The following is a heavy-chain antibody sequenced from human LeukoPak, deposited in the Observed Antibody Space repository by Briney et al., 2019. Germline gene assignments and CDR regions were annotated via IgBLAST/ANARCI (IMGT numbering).Heavy chain of an antibody. Sequence: ASVKVSCRTSDYTFTNYYTHWVRQAPGQGLEWMGRINPNTGGTNYAQKFQGRVTVTTDTSVTTSYMEVNSLESDDTAVYYCAKGDNTGRRFFDYWGQGTVVTVSS. CDR3: AKGDNTGRRFFDY. J-gene: IGHJ4*02. CDR2: INPNTGGT. CDR1: DYTFTNYY. V-gene: IGHV1-2*06. D-gene: IGHD1-1*01.